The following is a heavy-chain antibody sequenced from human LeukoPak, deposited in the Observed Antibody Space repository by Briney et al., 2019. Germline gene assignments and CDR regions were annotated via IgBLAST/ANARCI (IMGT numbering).Heavy chain of an antibody. Sequence: TGGSPRLSCAASGFTFSGQWMHWVRQAPGKGLVWVSRIKSDGSSTYYADSVKGRFTISRDNAKNTLYLQMNSLRAEDTAVYYCARSDWFDPWGQGTLVTVSS. J-gene: IGHJ5*02. V-gene: IGHV3-74*01. CDR2: IKSDGSST. CDR3: ARSDWFDP. CDR1: GFTFSGQW.